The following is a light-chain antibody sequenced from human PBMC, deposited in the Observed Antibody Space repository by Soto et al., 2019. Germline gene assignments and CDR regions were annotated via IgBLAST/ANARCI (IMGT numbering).Light chain of an antibody. V-gene: IGLV2-14*01. CDR2: EVT. CDR1: SSDVGGYNY. Sequence: QSVLTQPASVSGSPGQSITVSCTGTSSDVGGYNYVSWYQQHPGKAPKLMIHEVTNRPSGVSNRFSGSKSGNTASLTISGLQAEDEADYYCCSYTSRTTIVFGTGTKVTVL. CDR3: CSYTSRTTIV. J-gene: IGLJ1*01.